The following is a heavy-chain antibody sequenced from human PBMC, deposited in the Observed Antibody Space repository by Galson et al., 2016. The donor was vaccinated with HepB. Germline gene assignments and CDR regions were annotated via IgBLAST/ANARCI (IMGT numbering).Heavy chain of an antibody. D-gene: IGHD3-16*01. CDR1: GLNMWN. CDR2: INPSGGSA. CDR3: ARDSWGADY. J-gene: IGHJ4*02. Sequence: SVKVSCKESGLNMWNIHWVRQAPGQGLEWMGIINPSGGSAINVQKFQGRVTMTRDTSTTTVYLEVSSLTSEDTAVYYCARDSWGADYWGQGTLVTVSS. V-gene: IGHV1-46*02.